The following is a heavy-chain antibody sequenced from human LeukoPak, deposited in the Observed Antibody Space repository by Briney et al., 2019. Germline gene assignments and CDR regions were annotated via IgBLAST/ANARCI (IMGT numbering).Heavy chain of an antibody. Sequence: SSETLSLTCTVSGGSMSPYHWGWIRQPPGKGLEWTGYIYYSGSTNYNPSLKSRVTISVDTSKNRFSLKLSSVTAADTAIYYCARAVSGRFDYWGQGTLVTVSS. CDR2: IYYSGST. J-gene: IGHJ4*02. CDR3: ARAVSGRFDY. V-gene: IGHV4-59*08. CDR1: GGSMSPYH. D-gene: IGHD6-19*01.